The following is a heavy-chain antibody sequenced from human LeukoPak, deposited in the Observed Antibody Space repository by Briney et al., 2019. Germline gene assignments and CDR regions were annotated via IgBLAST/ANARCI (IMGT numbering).Heavy chain of an antibody. CDR2: IYYSGST. Sequence: SETLSLTCTVSGGSISSYYWSWIRQPPGKGLEWIGYIYYSGSTNYNPSLKSRVTISVDTSKNQFSLKLSSVTAADTAVYYCARAVRFGEVMGIDIWGQGTMVTVSS. J-gene: IGHJ3*02. V-gene: IGHV4-59*01. CDR3: ARAVRFGEVMGIDI. D-gene: IGHD3-10*01. CDR1: GGSISSYY.